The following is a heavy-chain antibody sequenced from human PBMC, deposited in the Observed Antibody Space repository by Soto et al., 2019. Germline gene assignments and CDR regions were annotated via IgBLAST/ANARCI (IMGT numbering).Heavy chain of an antibody. J-gene: IGHJ6*03. Sequence: GGSLRLSCAASGFNFNIYAMHWVRQAPGKGLEYVSIISSNGGTTHYANSVKGRFTISRDNSKNTLYLQMGSLRTEDMAVYYCARGLPAVVGVASYFYHMDVWGKGTTVTVSS. V-gene: IGHV3-64*01. CDR2: ISSNGGTT. D-gene: IGHD2-2*01. CDR1: GFNFNIYA. CDR3: ARGLPAVVGVASYFYHMDV.